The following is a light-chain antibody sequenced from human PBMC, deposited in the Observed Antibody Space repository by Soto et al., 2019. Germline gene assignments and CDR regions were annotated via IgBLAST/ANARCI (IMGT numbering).Light chain of an antibody. CDR3: QQYDSYPWT. J-gene: IGKJ1*01. CDR2: KAS. Sequence: DIQMTQSPSTLSASVGDRVTITCRASQSISGWLAWYQQKPGKAPKLLLYKASTLESGVPSRFSGSGSGTEFALPISSLQPDDFATYYCQQYDSYPWTFGQGTKVEI. CDR1: QSISGW. V-gene: IGKV1-5*03.